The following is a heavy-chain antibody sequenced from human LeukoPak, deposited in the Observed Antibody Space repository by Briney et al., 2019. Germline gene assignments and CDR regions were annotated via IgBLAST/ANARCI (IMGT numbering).Heavy chain of an antibody. CDR2: INHSGST. Sequence: SETLSLTCAVYGGSFSGYYWSWIRQPPGKGLEWIGEINHSGSTNYNPSLKSRVTISVDTSKNQFSLTLSSVTAADTAVYYCARGLLWFGELFCAFDIWGQGTMVTVSS. CDR3: ARGLLWFGELFCAFDI. CDR1: GGSFSGYY. D-gene: IGHD3-10*01. J-gene: IGHJ3*02. V-gene: IGHV4-34*01.